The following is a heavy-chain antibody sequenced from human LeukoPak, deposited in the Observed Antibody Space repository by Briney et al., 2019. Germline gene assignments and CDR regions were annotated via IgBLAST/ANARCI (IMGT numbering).Heavy chain of an antibody. Sequence: GASVKVSCKASGYTFTGYYMHWVRQAPGQGLEWMGVINPSGGSTNYPQKFQGRVTMTRDTSTSTVYMELSSLRSEDTAVYYCTRDRERGYSYAYGGDYWGQGTLVTVSS. CDR3: TRDRERGYSYAYGGDY. CDR2: INPSGGST. J-gene: IGHJ4*02. D-gene: IGHD5-18*01. V-gene: IGHV1-46*01. CDR1: GYTFTGYY.